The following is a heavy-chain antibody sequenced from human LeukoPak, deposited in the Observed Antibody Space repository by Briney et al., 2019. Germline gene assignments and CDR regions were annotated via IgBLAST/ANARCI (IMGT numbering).Heavy chain of an antibody. CDR3: ARETAYYSLSPLDY. CDR2: ISSTGTTF. V-gene: IGHV3-48*03. Sequence: GGSLRLSCAASGFTFSSYDMNRVRQAPGQGLAWVSYISSTGTTFSYADSVKGRFTISRDDAKNSLYLQMNSLRAEDTAVYYCARETAYYSLSPLDYWGQGSLVTASS. CDR1: GFTFSSYD. J-gene: IGHJ4*02. D-gene: IGHD2-21*01.